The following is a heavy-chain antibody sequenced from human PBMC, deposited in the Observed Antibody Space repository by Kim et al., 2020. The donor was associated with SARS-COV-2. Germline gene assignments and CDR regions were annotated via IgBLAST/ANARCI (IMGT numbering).Heavy chain of an antibody. V-gene: IGHV3-9*01. Sequence: GGSLRLSCAASGFTFDDYAMHWVRQAPGKGLEWVSGISWNSGSIGYADSVKGRFTISRDNAKNSLYLQMNSLRAEDTALYYCAKDRDHLRGTFDYWGQGTLVTVSS. CDR3: AKDRDHLRGTFDY. J-gene: IGHJ4*02. D-gene: IGHD3-16*01. CDR1: GFTFDDYA. CDR2: ISWNSGSI.